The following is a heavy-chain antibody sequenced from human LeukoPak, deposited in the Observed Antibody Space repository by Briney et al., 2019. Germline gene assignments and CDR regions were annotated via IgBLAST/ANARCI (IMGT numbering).Heavy chain of an antibody. J-gene: IGHJ3*02. CDR1: GYSISSGYY. CDR3: ADQVVDFSFDI. D-gene: IGHD2-2*01. CDR2: IYHSGST. Sequence: PSETLSLTCTVSGYSISSGYYWGWIRQPPGKGLEWIGSIYHSGSTYYNPSLKSRVTISVDTSKNQFSLKLSSVTAADTAVYYCADQVVDFSFDIWGQGTMVTVSS. V-gene: IGHV4-38-2*02.